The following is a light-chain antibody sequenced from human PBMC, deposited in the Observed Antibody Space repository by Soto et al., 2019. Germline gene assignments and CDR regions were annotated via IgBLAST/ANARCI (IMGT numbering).Light chain of an antibody. CDR1: SSNLGAGYD. CDR2: GNR. Sequence: QSVLTQPPSVSGAPGQRVTISCTGNSSNLGAGYDVHWYQQLPGAAPKLVIFGNRNRPSGVPERFSGSKSGTSASLAITGLQAEDEADYHCCSYAGSYTLVIFGGGTQLTVL. V-gene: IGLV1-40*01. J-gene: IGLJ2*01. CDR3: CSYAGSYTLVI.